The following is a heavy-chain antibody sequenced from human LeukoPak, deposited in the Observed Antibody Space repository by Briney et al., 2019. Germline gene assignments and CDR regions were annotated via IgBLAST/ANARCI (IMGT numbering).Heavy chain of an antibody. CDR1: GFTVSSNY. Sequence: GGSLRLSCAASGFTVSSNYMSWVRQAPGKGLEWVSVIYSSGSTYYADSVKGRFTISRDNSKNTLYLQMNSLRAEDTAVYYCAKTLVVTPRSFDYWGQGTLVAVSS. J-gene: IGHJ4*02. V-gene: IGHV3-53*01. CDR2: IYSSGST. CDR3: AKTLVVTPRSFDY. D-gene: IGHD2-21*02.